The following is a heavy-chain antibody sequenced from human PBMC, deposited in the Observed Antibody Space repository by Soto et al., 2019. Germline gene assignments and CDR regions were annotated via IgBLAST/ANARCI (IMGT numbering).Heavy chain of an antibody. CDR2: IIPILGIA. CDR1: GGTFSSYA. CDR3: ARGGQQQQGWFDP. Sequence: ASVKVSCKASGGTFSSYAISWVRQAPGQGLEWMGGIIPILGIANYAQKFQGRVTITADKSTSTAYMELSSLRSEDTAVYYCARGGQQQQGWFDPCGQGTLVTVSS. D-gene: IGHD6-13*01. J-gene: IGHJ5*02. V-gene: IGHV1-69*10.